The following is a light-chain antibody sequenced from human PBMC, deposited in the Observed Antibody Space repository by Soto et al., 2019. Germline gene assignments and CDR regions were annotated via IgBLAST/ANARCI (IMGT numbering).Light chain of an antibody. J-gene: IGKJ1*01. CDR3: LRHSTHPST. CDR2: AAS. V-gene: IGKV1-17*01. Sequence: DIQMTQFPSSLSASVGERVTITCRASQGISNDLGWYQQKPGKAPKRLIYAASSLQSGVPPRFSGGRSGTEFTYTISSLQPEDSASLYWLRHSTHPSTFGQGTKVEIK. CDR1: QGISND.